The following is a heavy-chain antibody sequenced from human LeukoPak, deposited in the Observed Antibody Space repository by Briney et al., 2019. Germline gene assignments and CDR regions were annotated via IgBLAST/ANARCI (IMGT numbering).Heavy chain of an antibody. V-gene: IGHV4-39*07. CDR1: GGSISSSSYY. J-gene: IGHJ6*03. CDR3: ARARYCSGGSCYQDYYYYYYMDV. Sequence: SETLSLTCTVSGGSISSSSYYWGWIRQPPGTGLAWVGSVSYNGITYYNPSLKSRVTISVDTSKNHFSLRLSSVTAADTAVYYCARARYCSGGSCYQDYYYYYYMDVWGKGTTVTISS. D-gene: IGHD2-15*01. CDR2: VSYNGIT.